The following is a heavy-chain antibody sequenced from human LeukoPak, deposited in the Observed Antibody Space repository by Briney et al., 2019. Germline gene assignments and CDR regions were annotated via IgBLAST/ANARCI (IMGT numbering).Heavy chain of an antibody. D-gene: IGHD6-19*01. V-gene: IGHV3-21*04. J-gene: IGHJ4*02. CDR2: ISSSSSYI. Sequence: PGGSLRLSCAASGFTFSSYSMNWVRQAPGKGLEWVSSISSSSSYIYYVDSVKGRFTISRDNAKNSLYLQMNSLRAEDTALYYCAKGRGGLVGYFDYWGQGTLVTVSS. CDR1: GFTFSSYS. CDR3: AKGRGGLVGYFDY.